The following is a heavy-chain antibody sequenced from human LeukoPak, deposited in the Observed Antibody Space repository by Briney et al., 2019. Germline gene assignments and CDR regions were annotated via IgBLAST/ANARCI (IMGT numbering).Heavy chain of an antibody. CDR2: NYYNGNT. D-gene: IGHD6-19*01. CDR3: ATSVTSSSGWYYGY. Sequence: SETLSLTCTVSGGSTTINGYYWAWIRQPPGKGLEWIGSNYYNGNTYYNPSLKSRVTMPVDTSKNQFSLKLSSVTAADTAIYYCATSVTSSSGWYYGYWGQGSLVTVSS. J-gene: IGHJ4*02. CDR1: GGSTTINGYY. V-gene: IGHV4-39*01.